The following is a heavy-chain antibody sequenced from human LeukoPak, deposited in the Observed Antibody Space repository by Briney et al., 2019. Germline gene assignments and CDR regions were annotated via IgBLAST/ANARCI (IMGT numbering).Heavy chain of an antibody. V-gene: IGHV1-2*02. Sequence: ASVKVSCKASGYTFTSYYLHWVRQAPGQGLEWMGWINPNSGGTNYAQKFQGRVTMTRDTSISTAYMELSRLRSDDTAVYYCARDVEIANRETRPIDYWGQGTLVTVSS. CDR3: ARDVEIANRETRPIDY. J-gene: IGHJ4*02. CDR2: INPNSGGT. D-gene: IGHD5-12*01. CDR1: GYTFTSYY.